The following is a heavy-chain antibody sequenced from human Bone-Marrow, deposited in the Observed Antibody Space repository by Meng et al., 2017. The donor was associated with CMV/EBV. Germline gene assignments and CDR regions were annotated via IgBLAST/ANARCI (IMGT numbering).Heavy chain of an antibody. J-gene: IGHJ4*02. V-gene: IGHV1-8*01. CDR2: MNPNSGNT. CDR1: GYTFTSYD. Sequence: ASVKVSCKASGYTFTSYDINWVRQATGQGLERMGWMNPNSGNTGYAQKFQGRITMTRNTSISTAYMELSSLRSEDTAVYYCARGKVLDRGSYTFDYWGQGTLVTVSS. D-gene: IGHD1-26*01. CDR3: ARGKVLDRGSYTFDY.